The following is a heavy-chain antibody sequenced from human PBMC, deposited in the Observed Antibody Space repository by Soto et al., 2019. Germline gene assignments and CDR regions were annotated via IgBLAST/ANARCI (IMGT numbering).Heavy chain of an antibody. CDR1: GYNFAGYW. CDR2: IYPSDSDT. V-gene: IGHV5-51*01. Sequence: GVLLRIRCRGAGYNFAGYWSGWVSQMPGKGLELMGIIYPSDSDTRYRPSFQGQVTISADKSISSAYLQWSSLRASDTAMYYCARGGVSTRTFDYWGQGTPVTVSS. CDR3: ARGGVSTRTFDY. D-gene: IGHD3-3*01. J-gene: IGHJ4*02.